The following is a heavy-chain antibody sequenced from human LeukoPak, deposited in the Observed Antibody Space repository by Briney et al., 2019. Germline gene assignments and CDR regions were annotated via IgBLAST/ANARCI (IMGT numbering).Heavy chain of an antibody. J-gene: IGHJ4*02. V-gene: IGHV4-39*07. CDR1: GGSISSSSYY. D-gene: IGHD3-10*01. CDR2: IYYSGST. CDR3: ARDSRGSGSYWDPDFDY. Sequence: PSETLSLTCTVSGGSISSSSYYWGWIRQPPGKGLEWIGTIYYSGSTYYNPSLKSRVTISVDTSKNQFSLKLSSVTAADTAVYYCARDSRGSGSYWDPDFDYWGQGTLVTVSS.